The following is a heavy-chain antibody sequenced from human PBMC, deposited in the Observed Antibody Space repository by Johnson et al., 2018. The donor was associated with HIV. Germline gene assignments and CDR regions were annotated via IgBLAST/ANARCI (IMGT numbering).Heavy chain of an antibody. J-gene: IGHJ3*02. V-gene: IGHV3-30*02. CDR2: IRYDGSNK. Sequence: QVQLVESGGGVVQPGGSLRLSCAASGFTFSSYGMHWVRQAPGKGLEWVAFIRYDGSNKYYADSVKGRFTISRDNSKNTLYLQMNSLRAEDTAVYYCAKDPPSTGWDACDIWGQGTMVTVSS. CDR1: GFTFSSYG. CDR3: AKDPPSTGWDACDI. D-gene: IGHD1-1*01.